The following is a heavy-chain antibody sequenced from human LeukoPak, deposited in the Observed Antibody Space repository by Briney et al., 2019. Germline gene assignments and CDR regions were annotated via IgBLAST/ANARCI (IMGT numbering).Heavy chain of an antibody. CDR3: ARGPGSSWYFDY. CDR1: GGTFSSYA. Sequence: VASVKVSCKASGGTFSSYAIGWVRQAPGQGLEWMGGIIPIFGTANYAQKFQGRVTITADESTSTAYMELSSLRSEDTAVCYCARGPGSSWYFDYWGQGTLVTVSS. CDR2: IIPIFGTA. J-gene: IGHJ4*02. D-gene: IGHD6-13*01. V-gene: IGHV1-69*13.